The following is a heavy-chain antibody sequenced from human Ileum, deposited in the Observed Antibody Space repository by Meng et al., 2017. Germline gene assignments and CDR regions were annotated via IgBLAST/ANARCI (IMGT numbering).Heavy chain of an antibody. Sequence: SGPTLVKPTQTLTLTCTFSGFSLSTTGVTVGWIRQPPGKALEWLSIIYWDDDKRYSPSLKSRLTIAKDTSKNQVVLTMTNMDPVDTATHYCTHMAYTTAWTNAFDIWGQGTLVTVSS. CDR1: GFSLSTTGVT. D-gene: IGHD2-2*02. CDR2: IYWDDDK. CDR3: THMAYTTAWTNAFDI. J-gene: IGHJ3*02. V-gene: IGHV2-5*02.